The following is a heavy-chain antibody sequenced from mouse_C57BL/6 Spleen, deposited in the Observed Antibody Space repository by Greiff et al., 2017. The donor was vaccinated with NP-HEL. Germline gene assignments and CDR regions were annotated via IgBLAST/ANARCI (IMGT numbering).Heavy chain of an antibody. CDR1: GFTFSDYG. J-gene: IGHJ2*01. CDR3: ARRFYDGYSSFDY. V-gene: IGHV5-17*01. CDR2: ISSGSSTI. Sequence: EVMLVESGGGLVKPGGSLKLSCAASGFTFSDYGMHWVRQAPEKGLEWVAYISSGSSTIYYADTVKGRFTISRDNAKNTLFLQMTSLRSEDTAMYYCARRFYDGYSSFDYWGQGTTLTVSS. D-gene: IGHD2-3*01.